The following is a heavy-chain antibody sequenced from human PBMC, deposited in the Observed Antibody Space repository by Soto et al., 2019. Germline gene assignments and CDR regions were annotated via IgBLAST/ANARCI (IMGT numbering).Heavy chain of an antibody. J-gene: IGHJ5*02. CDR3: ARVTWYSKVFPNWFDP. V-gene: IGHV4-34*01. Sequence: PSETLSLTCAVYGGSFSGYYWSWIRQPPGKGLEWIGEINHSGSTNYNPSLKSRVTISVDTSKNQFSLKLSSVTAADTAVYYCARVTWYSKVFPNWFDPWGQGTLVTVSS. CDR2: INHSGST. D-gene: IGHD4-4*01. CDR1: GGSFSGYY.